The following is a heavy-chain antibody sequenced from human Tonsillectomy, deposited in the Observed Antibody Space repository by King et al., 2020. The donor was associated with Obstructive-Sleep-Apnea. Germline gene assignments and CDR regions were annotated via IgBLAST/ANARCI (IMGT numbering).Heavy chain of an antibody. CDR3: AREIHLGELYFDY. D-gene: IGHD3-16*01. V-gene: IGHV4-4*02. J-gene: IGHJ4*02. CDR1: GASISSGDW. Sequence: VQLQESGPGKVEPSGILSLTCAVSGASISSGDWWSWVRQPPGKGLEWIGEIYRLGNTNYNSSLKSRVTISMDKSRNHFSLNLGSLTAADTAVYYCAREIHLGELYFDYWGPGILVTVSA. CDR2: IYRLGNT.